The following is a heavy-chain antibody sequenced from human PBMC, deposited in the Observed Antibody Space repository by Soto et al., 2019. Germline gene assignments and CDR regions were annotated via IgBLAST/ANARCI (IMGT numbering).Heavy chain of an antibody. CDR1: GFTFSSYG. CDR3: ARGKGIVDAFDI. CDR2: IWYDGSNK. J-gene: IGHJ3*02. V-gene: IGHV3-33*01. D-gene: IGHD1-26*01. Sequence: QVQLVESGGGVVQPGRSLRLSCAASGFTFSSYGMHWVRQAPGKGLEWVAVIWYDGSNKYYADSVKGRFTISRDNSKNTLYLQMNSLRAEDTAVYYCARGKGIVDAFDIWGQGTMVTVSS.